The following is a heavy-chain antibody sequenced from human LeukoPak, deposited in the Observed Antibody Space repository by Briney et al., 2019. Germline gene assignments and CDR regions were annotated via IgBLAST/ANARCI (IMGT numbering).Heavy chain of an antibody. CDR3: ARADDFWSGYRAEYFQN. D-gene: IGHD3-3*01. J-gene: IGHJ1*01. Sequence: ASVNVSCKAPGYTFTSYGISWVRQAPGQGLEWMGWISAYNGNTNNAQKLQGRVTMTTDTSTSTAYMELRSLRSDDTAVYYCARADDFWSGYRAEYFQNWGQGTLVTVSS. CDR1: GYTFTSYG. CDR2: ISAYNGNT. V-gene: IGHV1-18*01.